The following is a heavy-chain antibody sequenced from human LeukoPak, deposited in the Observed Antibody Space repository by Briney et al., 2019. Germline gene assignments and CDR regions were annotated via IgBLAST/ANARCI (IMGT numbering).Heavy chain of an antibody. J-gene: IGHJ3*02. V-gene: IGHV3-23*01. D-gene: IGHD2-2*01. CDR3: TSSCPGVGHALDI. CDR1: GFTFSNYA. CDR2: LNGGGGST. Sequence: GGSLRPSCAASGFTFSNYAMNWVRQAPGKGPEWVSSLNGGGGSTVYADSVQGRFTIARDNRNNTQYLQMSSLRGDDTADYYCTSSCPGVGHALDIW.